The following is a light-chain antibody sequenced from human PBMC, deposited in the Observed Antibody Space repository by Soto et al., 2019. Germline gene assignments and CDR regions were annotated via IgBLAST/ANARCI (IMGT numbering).Light chain of an antibody. J-gene: IGKJ1*01. CDR2: GAS. V-gene: IGKV3-20*01. CDR1: QSVRSSY. CDR3: QQYGSSPRT. Sequence: EIVLTQSPGTLSLSPGERATLSCRASQSVRSSYLAWYQQKPGQAPRLLIYGASSRATGIPDRFSGSGSGTDFTLTISRLEPEDFAMYYCQQYGSSPRTFGQGTQVEIK.